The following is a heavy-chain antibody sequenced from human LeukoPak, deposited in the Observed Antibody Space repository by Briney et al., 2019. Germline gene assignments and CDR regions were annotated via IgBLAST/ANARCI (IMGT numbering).Heavy chain of an antibody. CDR1: GFTFSSYA. CDR3: AKDSGYSSSWSQAFGI. D-gene: IGHD6-13*01. J-gene: IGHJ3*02. Sequence: PGGSLRLPCAASGFTFSSYAMSWVRQASGKGLEWVSAISGSGGSTYYADSVKGRFTISRDNSKNTLYLQMNSLRAEDTAVYYCAKDSGYSSSWSQAFGIWGQGTMVTVSS. CDR2: ISGSGGST. V-gene: IGHV3-23*01.